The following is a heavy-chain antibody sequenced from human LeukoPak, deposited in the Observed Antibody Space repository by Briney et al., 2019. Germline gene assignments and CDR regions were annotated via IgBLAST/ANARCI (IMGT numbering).Heavy chain of an antibody. J-gene: IGHJ5*02. CDR2: IYYSGST. CDR1: GGSLSSGASY. Sequence: PSQTLSLTCTVSGGSLSSGASYWGWLRQPPGKGLEWLVYIYYSGSTYYNPSLKSRVTISVDTSKNQFSLKLSSVTAADTAMYYCARAHGGLWWGTDWFDPWGQGTPVTVAS. V-gene: IGHV4-30-4*01. D-gene: IGHD2-8*02. CDR3: ARAHGGLWWGTDWFDP.